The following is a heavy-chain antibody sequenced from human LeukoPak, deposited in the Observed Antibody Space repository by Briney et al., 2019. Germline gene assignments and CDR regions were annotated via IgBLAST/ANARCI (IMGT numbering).Heavy chain of an antibody. D-gene: IGHD3-10*01. CDR2: ISWDSVNI. Sequence: GGSLRLSCVASGFTFDNFAMHWVRQAPGKGLEWVSGISWDSVNIDYADSVKGRFTISRDNPKNSLYLQMKSLKPEDTALYYCAKAGEGWSPFDYWGQGALVTVSS. J-gene: IGHJ4*02. CDR1: GFTFDNFA. CDR3: AKAGEGWSPFDY. V-gene: IGHV3-9*01.